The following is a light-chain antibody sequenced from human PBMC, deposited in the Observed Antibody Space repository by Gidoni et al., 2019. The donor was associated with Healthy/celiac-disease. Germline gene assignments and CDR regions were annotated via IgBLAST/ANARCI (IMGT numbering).Light chain of an antibody. Sequence: EIVLTQSPGTLSLSPGERATLPCRASQSVSISYLAWNQQKPGQAPRLLIYGASSRATGIPDRFSGSGSGTDFTLTISRLEAEDFAVYYCQQYGSSPRTFGQGTKVEIK. J-gene: IGKJ1*01. CDR1: QSVSISY. V-gene: IGKV3-20*01. CDR2: GAS. CDR3: QQYGSSPRT.